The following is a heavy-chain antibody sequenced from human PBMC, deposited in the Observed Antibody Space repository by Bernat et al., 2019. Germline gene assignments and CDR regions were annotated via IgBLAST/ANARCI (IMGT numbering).Heavy chain of an antibody. Sequence: EVQLLESGGGLVQPGGSLRLSCAASGFTFSSYAMSWVRQAPGKGLEWVSAISGSGGSTSYADSVKGRFTISRDNSKNTLYLQMNSLRAEDTAVYYCAKNPYKQQRQNWFDPWGQGTLVTVSS. CDR1: GFTFSSYA. V-gene: IGHV3-23*01. D-gene: IGHD6-13*01. CDR2: ISGSGGST. CDR3: AKNPYKQQRQNWFDP. J-gene: IGHJ5*02.